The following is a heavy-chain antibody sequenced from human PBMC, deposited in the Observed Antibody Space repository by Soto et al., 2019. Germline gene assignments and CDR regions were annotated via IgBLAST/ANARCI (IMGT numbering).Heavy chain of an antibody. V-gene: IGHV3-9*01. Sequence: PGGSLRLSCAASGFTFDDYAMHWVRQAPGKGLEWVSGISWNSNSIGYADSVKGRFTISRDNAKNSLFLQMNTLRAEDTALYYCARDMYSSGWNYFDNWGQGTLVTVSS. J-gene: IGHJ4*02. D-gene: IGHD6-19*01. CDR1: GFTFDDYA. CDR3: ARDMYSSGWNYFDN. CDR2: ISWNSNSI.